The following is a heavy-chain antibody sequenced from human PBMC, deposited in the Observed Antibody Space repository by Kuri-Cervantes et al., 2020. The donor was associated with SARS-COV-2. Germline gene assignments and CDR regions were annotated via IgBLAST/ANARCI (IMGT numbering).Heavy chain of an antibody. J-gene: IGHJ3*02. CDR1: GFTVSSNY. D-gene: IGHD1-26*01. V-gene: IGHV3-11*04. CDR3: ASSIASGAFDI. Sequence: GGSLRLSCAASGFTVSSNYMSWVRQAPGKGLEWVSYISSSGSTIYYADSVKGRFTISRDNAKNSLYLQMNSLRAEDMAVYYCASSIASGAFDIWGQGTMVTVSS. CDR2: ISSSGSTI.